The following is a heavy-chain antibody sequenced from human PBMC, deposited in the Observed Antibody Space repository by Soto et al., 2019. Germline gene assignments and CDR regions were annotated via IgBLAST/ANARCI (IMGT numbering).Heavy chain of an antibody. CDR3: ARNSGTYASSWFDS. Sequence: SETLSLTCSVSGGSISSSSFYWGWIRQPPGKGLEWIGSIYSSGRTYNAPLKSRVTISADTSKNQFSLKLSSVTAADTAVYYCARNSGTYASSWFDSWGQGTLVTVSS. CDR1: GGSISSSSFY. D-gene: IGHD6-25*01. CDR2: IYSSGRT. V-gene: IGHV4-39*01. J-gene: IGHJ5*01.